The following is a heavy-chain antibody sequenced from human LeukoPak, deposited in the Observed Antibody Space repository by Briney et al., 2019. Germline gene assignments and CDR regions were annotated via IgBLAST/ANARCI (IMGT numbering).Heavy chain of an antibody. D-gene: IGHD6-19*01. J-gene: IGHJ4*02. CDR1: GLTFSSYA. Sequence: GGSLRLSCAASGLTFSSYAMSWVRQAPGKGLEWVSAISGSGGGTYYADSVKGRFTISRDNSKNTLYLQMNSLRAEDTAVYYCAKVSSGWYFDYWGQGTLVTVSS. CDR2: ISGSGGGT. V-gene: IGHV3-23*01. CDR3: AKVSSGWYFDY.